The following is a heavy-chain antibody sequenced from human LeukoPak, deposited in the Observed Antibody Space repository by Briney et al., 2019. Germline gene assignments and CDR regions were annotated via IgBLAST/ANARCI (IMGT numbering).Heavy chain of an antibody. D-gene: IGHD6-19*01. J-gene: IGHJ4*02. CDR3: AKGGWVAVTGMDS. Sequence: ASVKVSCKASRYTFTGHAMNWVRQAPGQGPEWMGYINTKTGNPTYAQGLTGRFVFSLDTSVSTAYLQISSLKPEDTGVYYCAKGGWVAVTGMDSWGQGTLVTVSS. V-gene: IGHV7-4-1*02. CDR1: RYTFTGHA. CDR2: INTKTGNP.